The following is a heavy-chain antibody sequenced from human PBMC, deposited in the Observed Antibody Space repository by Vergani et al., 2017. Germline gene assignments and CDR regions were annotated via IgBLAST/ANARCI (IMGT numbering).Heavy chain of an antibody. CDR2: ISASGAPT. V-gene: IGHV3-23*01. CDR1: GFIFSTYA. J-gene: IGHJ4*02. Sequence: EVQLLESGGDLVQPGGSLRLSCTASGFIFSTYAMSWVRQAPGKGLEWVSGISASGAPTYYADSVKGRVTISRDNSKNTLYLQMNSLRAEDTAVYYCARDPKINYDFWSGYAYYFDYWGQGTLVTVSS. D-gene: IGHD3-3*01. CDR3: ARDPKINYDFWSGYAYYFDY.